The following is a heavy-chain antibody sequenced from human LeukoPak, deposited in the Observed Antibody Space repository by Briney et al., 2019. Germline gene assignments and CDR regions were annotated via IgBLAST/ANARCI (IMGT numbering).Heavy chain of an antibody. CDR1: GGSFSGYY. Sequence: PSETLSLTCAVYGGSFSGYYWSWIRQPPGKGLEWIGEINHSGSTNYNPSLKSRVTVSVDTSKNQFSLKVYSVTASDTAVYFCARDGITRTDGFDLWGQGTMVTVSS. CDR3: ARDGITRTDGFDL. V-gene: IGHV4-34*01. D-gene: IGHD1-1*01. J-gene: IGHJ3*01. CDR2: INHSGST.